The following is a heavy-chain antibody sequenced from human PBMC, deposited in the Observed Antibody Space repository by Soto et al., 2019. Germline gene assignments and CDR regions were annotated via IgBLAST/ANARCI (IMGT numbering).Heavy chain of an antibody. J-gene: IGHJ6*02. CDR1: GGTFSSYT. Sequence: QVQLVQSGAEVKKPGSSVKVSCKASGGTFSSYTISWVRQAPGQGLEWMGRIIPILGIANYAQKFQGRVTITADKSTSTAYMELSSLRSEDTAVYYCARCNLWGSGRTAPHPYYYGMDVWGQGTTVTVSS. D-gene: IGHD3-10*01. CDR2: IIPILGIA. V-gene: IGHV1-69*02. CDR3: ARCNLWGSGRTAPHPYYYGMDV.